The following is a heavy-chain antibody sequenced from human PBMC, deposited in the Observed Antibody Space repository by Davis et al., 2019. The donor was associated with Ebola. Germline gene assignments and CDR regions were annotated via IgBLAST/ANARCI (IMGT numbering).Heavy chain of an antibody. Sequence: AASVKVSCKASGYTFTSYAMHWVRQAPGQRLEWMGWISAYNGNTNYAQKLQGRVTMTTDTSTSTAYMELRSLRSDDTAVYYCARGSALAARAFDYWGQGTLVTVSS. CDR2: ISAYNGNT. CDR3: ARGSALAARAFDY. V-gene: IGHV1-18*01. D-gene: IGHD6-6*01. J-gene: IGHJ4*02. CDR1: GYTFTSYA.